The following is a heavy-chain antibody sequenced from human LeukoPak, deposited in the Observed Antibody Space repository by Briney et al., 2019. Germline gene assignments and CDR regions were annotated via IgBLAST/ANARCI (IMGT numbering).Heavy chain of an antibody. D-gene: IGHD6-19*01. CDR1: GGSFSGYY. Sequence: SETLSLTCAVSGGSFSGYYWSWIRQPPGKGLEWIGYIYYSGSTNYNPSLKSRVTISVDTSKNQFSLKLSSVTAADTAVYYCARGAVAVAGPASIFDYWGQGTLVTVSS. J-gene: IGHJ4*02. CDR2: IYYSGST. V-gene: IGHV4-59*08. CDR3: ARGAVAVAGPASIFDY.